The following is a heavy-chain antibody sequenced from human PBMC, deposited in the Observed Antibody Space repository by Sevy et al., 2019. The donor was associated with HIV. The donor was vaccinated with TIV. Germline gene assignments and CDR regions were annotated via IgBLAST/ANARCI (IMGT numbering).Heavy chain of an antibody. CDR2: IIPIFGTA. V-gene: IGHV1-69*01. J-gene: IGHJ4*02. D-gene: IGHD2-2*01. CDR3: ARDGGYCSSTSCSRSFDY. Sequence: KISCKASGGTFSSYAISWVRQAPGQGLEWMGGIIPIFGTANYAPKFQGRVTITADESTSTAYMELSSLRSEDTAVYYCARDGGYCSSTSCSRSFDYWGQGTLVTVSS. CDR1: GGTFSSYA.